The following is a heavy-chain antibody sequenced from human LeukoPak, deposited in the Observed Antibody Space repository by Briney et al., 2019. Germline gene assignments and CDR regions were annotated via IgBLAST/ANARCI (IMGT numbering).Heavy chain of an antibody. V-gene: IGHV4-38-2*02. D-gene: IGHD6-19*01. CDR2: IYHSGST. Sequence: SETLSLTCTVSGYSISSGYYWGWIRQPPGKGLEWIGIIYHSGSTYYNPSLKSRVTISVDTSKNQFSLKLSSVTAADTAVYYCARRSSGNFDYWGQGTLVTVSS. CDR3: ARRSSGNFDY. J-gene: IGHJ4*02. CDR1: GYSISSGYY.